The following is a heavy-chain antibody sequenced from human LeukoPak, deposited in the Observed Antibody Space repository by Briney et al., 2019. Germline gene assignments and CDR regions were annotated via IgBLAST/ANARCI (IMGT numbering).Heavy chain of an antibody. CDR1: GYGFTSYW. V-gene: IGHV5-51*01. J-gene: IGHJ3*02. CDR3: ARTRYYDSSGYYYLDAFDI. D-gene: IGHD3-22*01. CDR2: IYPGDSDT. Sequence: PGESLKISCKGSGYGFTSYWIGWVRQMPGKGLEWMGIIYPGDSDTRYSPSFQGQVTISADKSISTAYLQWSSLKASDTAMYYCARTRYYDSSGYYYLDAFDIWGQGTMVTVSS.